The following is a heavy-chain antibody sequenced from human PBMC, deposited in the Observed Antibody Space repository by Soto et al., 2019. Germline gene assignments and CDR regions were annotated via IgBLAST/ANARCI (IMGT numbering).Heavy chain of an antibody. Sequence: QVQLQESGPGLVKPSQTLSLTCTVSGGYISSGGYYWSWIRQHPGKGLEWIGDIYYSGSTYFNPSLKNRVIIAVNTSQNRFSLRLSAVTPADTAVNYCARVGGYNGYDFRNWFDPWGHGTLVTISS. CDR1: GGYISSGGYY. CDR2: IYYSGST. CDR3: ARVGGYNGYDFRNWFDP. J-gene: IGHJ5*02. V-gene: IGHV4-31*03. D-gene: IGHD5-12*01.